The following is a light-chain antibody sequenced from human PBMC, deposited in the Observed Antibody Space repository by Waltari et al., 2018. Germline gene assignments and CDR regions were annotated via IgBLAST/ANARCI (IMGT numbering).Light chain of an antibody. CDR2: DAS. V-gene: IGKV3-15*01. Sequence: EIVMTQSPATLSVSPGEAATLSCRASRAIANNLAWYQQKPCQPLRLLIYDASTRATGIPARFSGSWSGTEFTLTITSMQSEDSAVYFCQQFNTGYSFGQGTKLEIK. CDR1: RAIANN. CDR3: QQFNTGYS. J-gene: IGKJ2*01.